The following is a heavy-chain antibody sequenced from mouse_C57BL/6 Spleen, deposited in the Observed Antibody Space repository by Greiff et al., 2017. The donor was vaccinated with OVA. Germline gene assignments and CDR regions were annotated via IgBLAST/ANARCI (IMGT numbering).Heavy chain of an antibody. D-gene: IGHD2-1*01. CDR1: GFTFSSYA. Sequence: EVHLVESGGGLVKPGGSLKLSCAASGFTFSSYAMSWVRQTPEKRLEWVATISDGGSYTYYPDNVKGRFTISRDNAKNNLYLQMSHLKSEDTAMYYCAREGNYRGMDYWGQGTSVTVSS. V-gene: IGHV5-4*01. J-gene: IGHJ4*01. CDR2: ISDGGSYT. CDR3: AREGNYRGMDY.